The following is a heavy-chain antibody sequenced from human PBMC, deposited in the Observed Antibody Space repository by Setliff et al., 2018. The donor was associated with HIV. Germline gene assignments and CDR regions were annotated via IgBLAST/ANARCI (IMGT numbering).Heavy chain of an antibody. Sequence: SETLSLTCTVSGGSISSSSYYWGWIRQPPGKGLQGIGSIYYRGSTYYNPSLKSRVTISVDTAKNQFSLKLRAVTAADTALYYCARGRYRSRWYASDHYYIDVWGKGTTVTVSS. CDR1: GGSISSSSYY. V-gene: IGHV4-39*01. J-gene: IGHJ6*03. D-gene: IGHD6-13*01. CDR2: IYYRGST. CDR3: ARGRYRSRWYASDHYYIDV.